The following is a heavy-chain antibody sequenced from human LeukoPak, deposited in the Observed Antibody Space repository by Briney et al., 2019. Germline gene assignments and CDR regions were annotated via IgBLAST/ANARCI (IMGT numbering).Heavy chain of an antibody. J-gene: IGHJ4*02. D-gene: IGHD3-9*01. CDR3: ARDGDDILTGYYPTHFDY. CDR2: ISYDGSNK. CDR1: GFTFSSYA. Sequence: GGSLRLSCAASGFTFSSYAMHWVRQAPGKGLEWVAVISYDGSNKYYADSVKGRFTISRDNSENTLYLQMNSLRAEDTAVYYCARDGDDILTGYYPTHFDYWGQGTLVTVSS. V-gene: IGHV3-30*04.